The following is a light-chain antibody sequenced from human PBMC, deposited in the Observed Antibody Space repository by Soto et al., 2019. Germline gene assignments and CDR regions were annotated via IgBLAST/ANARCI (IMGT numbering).Light chain of an antibody. CDR1: QSVRSN. CDR3: QQYNKWPIT. Sequence: IVMTQSPATLSVSPGEGATLSCRASQSVRSNLAWYHQKPGQAPRLLIYRASNRAAGLPDRFSGSGSETEFTLTISSLQSEDFAIYYCQQYNKWPITFGQGTRLEI. J-gene: IGKJ5*01. CDR2: RAS. V-gene: IGKV3-15*01.